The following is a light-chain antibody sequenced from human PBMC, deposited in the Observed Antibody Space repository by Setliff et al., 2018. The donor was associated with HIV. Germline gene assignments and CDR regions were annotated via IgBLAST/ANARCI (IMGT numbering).Light chain of an antibody. CDR2: YVS. CDR3: SSFAGSNNV. CDR1: SSDVGDYNY. J-gene: IGLJ1*01. Sequence: QSVLTQPASVSGSPGQSITISCTATSSDVGDYNYISWYQQHPGKAPKLMIYYVSKWPSGVSNRFSGSKSGTTASLTGSGLQAEDEADYYCSSFAGSNNVFGTGTSVTVL. V-gene: IGLV2-14*03.